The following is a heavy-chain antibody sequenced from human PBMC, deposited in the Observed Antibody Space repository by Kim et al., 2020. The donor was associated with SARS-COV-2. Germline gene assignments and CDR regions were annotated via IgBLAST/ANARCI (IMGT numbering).Heavy chain of an antibody. V-gene: IGHV4-34*01. CDR2: INHSGST. CDR1: GGSFSGYY. D-gene: IGHD6-25*01. Sequence: SETLSLTCAVYGGSFSGYYWSWIRQPPGKGLEWIGEINHSGSTNYNPSLKSRVTISVDTSKNQFSLKLSSVTAADTAVYYCARGQGVHPPQPFSPSSPVRIPRRIRAAWPLAASHRTSFD. J-gene: IGHJ2*01. CDR3: ARGQGVHPPQPFSPSSPVRIPRRIRAAWPLAASHRTSFD.